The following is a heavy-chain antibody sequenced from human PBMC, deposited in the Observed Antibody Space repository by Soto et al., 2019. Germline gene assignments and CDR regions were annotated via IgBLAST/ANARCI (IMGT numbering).Heavy chain of an antibody. D-gene: IGHD3-22*01. CDR1: GGTFSSYA. CDR2: IIPIFGTA. V-gene: IGHV1-69*01. CDR3: ARDLRYDSSGPFSAFDI. J-gene: IGHJ3*02. Sequence: QVQLVQSGAEVKKPGSSVKVSCKASGGTFSSYAISWVRQAPGQGLEWMGGIIPIFGTANYAQKFQGRVTITEDESTSTAYMELSSLRSEDTAVYYCARDLRYDSSGPFSAFDIWGQGTLVTVSS.